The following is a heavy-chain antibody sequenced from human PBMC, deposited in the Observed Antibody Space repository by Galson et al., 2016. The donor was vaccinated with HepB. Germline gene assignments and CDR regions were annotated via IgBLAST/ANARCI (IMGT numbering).Heavy chain of an antibody. CDR2: ISDAGSNK. J-gene: IGHJ4*02. V-gene: IGHV3-33*05. Sequence: GMHWVRQAPGRGLEWVAFISDAGSNKYYADSVKGRFTISRDDSKNTLFLQMNSLTAEDTAVFYCARDARHRSGWATGYYGISVWGQGTLVTVSS. D-gene: IGHD6-19*01. CDR1: G. CDR3: ARDARHRSGWATGYYGISV.